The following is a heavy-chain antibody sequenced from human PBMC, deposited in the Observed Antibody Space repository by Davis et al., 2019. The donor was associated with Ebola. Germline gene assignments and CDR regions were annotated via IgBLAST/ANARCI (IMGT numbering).Heavy chain of an antibody. V-gene: IGHV4-39*01. D-gene: IGHD4-17*01. CDR1: GGSISSNSYY. Sequence: SETLSPTCTVSGGSISSNSYYWGWIRQPPGKGLEWIGRIYYSGGTFYNPSLKSRVTISADTSKSQFSLKLRSVTAADTAVYYCAVGTTVTTAIDYWGQGILVTVSS. CDR2: IYYSGGT. J-gene: IGHJ4*02. CDR3: AVGTTVTTAIDY.